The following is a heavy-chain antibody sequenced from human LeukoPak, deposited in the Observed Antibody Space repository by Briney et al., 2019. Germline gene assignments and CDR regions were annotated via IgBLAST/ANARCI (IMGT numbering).Heavy chain of an antibody. Sequence: ASVKVSCKASGYIFTNYGISWVRQAPGQGLEWMGWVSAYDANTNYAQKLQGRLTMTTGRSTSTAYMELRSLRSDDTAMYYCARSFARDSYILTGYDIAEYWGQGTLVTVSS. CDR1: GYIFTNYG. CDR2: VSAYDANT. CDR3: ARSFARDSYILTGYDIAEY. J-gene: IGHJ4*02. V-gene: IGHV1-18*01. D-gene: IGHD3-9*01.